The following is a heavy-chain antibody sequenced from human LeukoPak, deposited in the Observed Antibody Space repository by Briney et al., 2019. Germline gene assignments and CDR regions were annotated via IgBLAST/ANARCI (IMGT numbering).Heavy chain of an antibody. CDR2: IKQDGSEK. CDR3: AKDDDYGDYAAFDI. V-gene: IGHV3-7*03. D-gene: IGHD4-17*01. Sequence: GGSLRLSCAASGFTFSSYWMSWVRQAPGKGLEWVANIKQDGSEKYYVDSVKGRFTISRDNAKNSLYLQMNSLRAEDTALYYCAKDDDYGDYAAFDIWGQGTMVTVSS. J-gene: IGHJ3*02. CDR1: GFTFSSYW.